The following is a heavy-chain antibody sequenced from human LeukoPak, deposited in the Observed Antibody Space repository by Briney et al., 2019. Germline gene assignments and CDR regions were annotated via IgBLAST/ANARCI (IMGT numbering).Heavy chain of an antibody. V-gene: IGHV4-4*07. CDR1: GGSIISYY. J-gene: IGHJ5*02. D-gene: IGHD3-3*01. Sequence: SETLSLTCTASGGSIISYYWSWIRQPAGTGLDWIGRIYTSGSTNYDPSLKSRVTMSVDTSKNQFSPKLSSVTAADTAVYYCARASDFWSGRNWFDPWGQGTLVTVSS. CDR3: ARASDFWSGRNWFDP. CDR2: IYTSGST.